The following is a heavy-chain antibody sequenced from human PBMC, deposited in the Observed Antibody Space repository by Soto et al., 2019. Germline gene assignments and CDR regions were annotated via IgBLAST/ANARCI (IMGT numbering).Heavy chain of an antibody. D-gene: IGHD6-13*01. CDR2: TRNKAMRYTT. J-gene: IGHJ3*02. CDR1: GFPFSNYA. CDR3: ARVRSSSWGLDAFDI. V-gene: IGHV3-72*01. Sequence: GGSLRLSCAASGFPFSNYAMSWVRQAPGKGLEWVGRTRNKAMRYTTEYAASVKGRFTVSRDDSKNSLYLQMNSLEIEDTALYYCARVRSSSWGLDAFDIWGQGTMVTVSS.